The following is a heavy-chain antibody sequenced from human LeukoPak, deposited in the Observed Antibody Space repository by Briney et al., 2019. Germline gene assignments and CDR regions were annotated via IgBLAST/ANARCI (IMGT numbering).Heavy chain of an antibody. Sequence: ASVKVSCKAYGYTFTGYYLHWVRQAPGQGLEWMGWINPNSRATNYAQKFQGRVTMTRDTSISTAYMELSRLTSDDTAVYYCAKEGESNVYYSLDYWGQGTLVIVSS. J-gene: IGHJ4*02. CDR1: GYTFTGYY. CDR2: INPNSRAT. CDR3: AKEGESNVYYSLDY. V-gene: IGHV1-2*02. D-gene: IGHD3-22*01.